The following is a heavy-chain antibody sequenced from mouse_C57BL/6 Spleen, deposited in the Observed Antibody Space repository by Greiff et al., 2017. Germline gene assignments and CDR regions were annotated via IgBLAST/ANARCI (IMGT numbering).Heavy chain of an antibody. V-gene: IGHV3-6*01. CDR1: GYSITSGYY. D-gene: IGHD2-12*01. Sequence: EVQLQESGPGLVKPSQSLSLTCSVTGYSITSGYYWNWIRQFPGNKLEWMGYISYDGSNNYNPSLKNRISITRDTSKNQFFLKLNSVTTEDTATYYCAREGDYSAFFDYWGQGTTLTVSS. J-gene: IGHJ2*01. CDR2: ISYDGSN. CDR3: AREGDYSAFFDY.